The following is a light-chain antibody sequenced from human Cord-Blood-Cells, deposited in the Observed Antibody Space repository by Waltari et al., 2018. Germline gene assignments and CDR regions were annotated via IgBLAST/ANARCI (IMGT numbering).Light chain of an antibody. CDR1: QSVSSY. Sequence: EIVFTQPPATLSLSPGERAPLSCRASQSVSSYLAWYQQKPGQAPRLLIYDASNRATGIPARFSGSGSGTDFTLTISSLEPEDFAVYYCQQRWTFGQGTKVEIK. V-gene: IGKV3-11*01. J-gene: IGKJ1*01. CDR2: DAS. CDR3: QQRWT.